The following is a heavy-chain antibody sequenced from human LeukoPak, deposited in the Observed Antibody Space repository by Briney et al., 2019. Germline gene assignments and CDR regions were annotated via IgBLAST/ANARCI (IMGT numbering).Heavy chain of an antibody. V-gene: IGHV3-33*01. Sequence: RPGGSLRLSCAASGFIFSNYGMHWVRQAPGKRLEWAAVIWNDGSETFHADSVKGRFRIARDNSKNTLYLQMNSLRAEDTAVYFCARDMGRAWYGPPDYWGQGTLVTVSS. CDR2: IWNDGSET. CDR3: ARDMGRAWYGPPDY. J-gene: IGHJ4*02. CDR1: GFIFSNYG. D-gene: IGHD6-13*01.